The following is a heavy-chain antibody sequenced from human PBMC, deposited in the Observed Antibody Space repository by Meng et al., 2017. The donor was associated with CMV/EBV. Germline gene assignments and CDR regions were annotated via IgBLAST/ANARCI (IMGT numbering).Heavy chain of an antibody. CDR2: ISYDGSNK. J-gene: IGHJ4*02. Sequence: GESLKISCAASGFTFSSYAMHWVRQAPGKGLEWVAVISYDGSNKYYADSVKGRFTISRDNSKNTLYLQMNSLRAEDTAVYYCARDQGSGSYGYWGQGTLVTVSS. CDR3: ARDQGSGSYGY. V-gene: IGHV3-30-3*01. CDR1: GFTFSSYA. D-gene: IGHD3-10*01.